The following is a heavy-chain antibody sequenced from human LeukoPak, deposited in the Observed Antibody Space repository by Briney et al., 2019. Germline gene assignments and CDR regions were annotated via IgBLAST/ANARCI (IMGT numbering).Heavy chain of an antibody. D-gene: IGHD3-9*01. CDR3: ARPAILTGYSY. CDR2: IYHSGST. V-gene: IGHV4-30-2*01. CDR1: GGSISSGGYS. J-gene: IGHJ4*02. Sequence: PSETLSLTCAVSGGSISSGGYSWSWIRQPPGKGLEWIGYIYHSGSTYYNPSLKSRVTISVDRSKNQFSLKLTSVTVADTAVYYCARPAILTGYSYWGQGILVTVSS.